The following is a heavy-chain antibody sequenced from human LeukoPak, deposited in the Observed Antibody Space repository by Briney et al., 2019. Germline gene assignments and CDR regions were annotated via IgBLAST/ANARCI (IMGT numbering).Heavy chain of an antibody. CDR2: MNPNSGNT. V-gene: IGHV1-8*03. J-gene: IGHJ4*02. CDR1: GWTFTSYD. D-gene: IGHD6-6*01. CDR3: ARGIPLVQGSFDY. Sequence: EASVKVSCKASGWTFTSYDINWVRQATGQGLEWMGWMNPNSGNTGYAQKFQGRVTITRNTSISTAYMELSSLRSEDTAVYYCARGIPLVQGSFDYWGQGTLVTVCS.